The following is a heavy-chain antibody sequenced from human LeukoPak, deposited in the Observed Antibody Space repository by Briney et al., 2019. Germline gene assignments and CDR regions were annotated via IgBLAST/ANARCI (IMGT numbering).Heavy chain of an antibody. Sequence: GGSLRLSCAASGFTFSSYSMNWVRQAPGKGLEWVSYISSSSSTIYYADSVKGRFTISRDNAKNSLYLQMNSLRAEDTAVYCCARDPSLWFGELGYWGQGTLVTVSS. CDR3: ARDPSLWFGELGY. J-gene: IGHJ4*02. D-gene: IGHD3-10*01. CDR1: GFTFSSYS. CDR2: ISSSSSTI. V-gene: IGHV3-48*01.